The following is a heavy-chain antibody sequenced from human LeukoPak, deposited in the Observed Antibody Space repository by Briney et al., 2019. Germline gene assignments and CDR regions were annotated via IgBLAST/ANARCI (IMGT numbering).Heavy chain of an antibody. J-gene: IGHJ6*02. Sequence: GGSLRLSCAASGFTFSSYAMPWVRQAPGKGLEWVAVISYDGSNKYYADSVKGRFTISRDNSKNTLYLQMNSLRAEDTAVYYCAKNYYDTLYYYYYGMDVWGQGTTVTVSS. D-gene: IGHD3-22*01. CDR1: GFTFSSYA. CDR2: ISYDGSNK. V-gene: IGHV3-30*04. CDR3: AKNYYDTLYYYYYGMDV.